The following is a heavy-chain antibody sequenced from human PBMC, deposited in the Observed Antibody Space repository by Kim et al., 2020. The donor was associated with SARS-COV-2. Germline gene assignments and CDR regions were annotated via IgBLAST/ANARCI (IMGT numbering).Heavy chain of an antibody. Sequence: NYAQKFQGRVTITADESTSTAYMELSSLRSEDTAVYYCVKRGPTGTFDYWGQGTLVTVSS. V-gene: IGHV1-69*01. CDR3: VKRGPTGTFDY. J-gene: IGHJ4*02. D-gene: IGHD1-1*01.